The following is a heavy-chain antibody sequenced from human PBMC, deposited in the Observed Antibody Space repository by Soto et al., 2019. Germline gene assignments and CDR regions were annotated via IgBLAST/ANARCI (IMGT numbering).Heavy chain of an antibody. J-gene: IGHJ4*02. Sequence: QLQLRDSGSGLVKPSQTLSLTCAVSGGSISSGGYSWSWIRQPPGKGLEWIGYIYHSGSTYYNPSLKRRVTISVDRAKNQSSVKLSSVTAADTAVYCCARTYCHSVADYWGQGTLVTVSS. CDR3: ARTYCHSVADY. CDR1: GGSISSGGYS. D-gene: IGHD1-26*01. CDR2: IYHSGST. V-gene: IGHV4-30-2*01.